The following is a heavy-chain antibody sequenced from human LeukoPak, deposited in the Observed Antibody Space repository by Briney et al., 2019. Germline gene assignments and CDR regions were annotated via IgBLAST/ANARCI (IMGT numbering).Heavy chain of an antibody. V-gene: IGHV3-23*01. CDR1: GFTFSSYA. CDR2: ISGSGGST. J-gene: IGHJ4*02. Sequence: GRSLRLSCAASGFTFSSYAMSWVRQAPGKGLEWVSAISGSGGSTYYADSVKGRFTISRDNSKNTLYLQMNSLRAEDTAVYYCAKDKAVAGTESDYWGQGTLVTVSS. D-gene: IGHD6-19*01. CDR3: AKDKAVAGTESDY.